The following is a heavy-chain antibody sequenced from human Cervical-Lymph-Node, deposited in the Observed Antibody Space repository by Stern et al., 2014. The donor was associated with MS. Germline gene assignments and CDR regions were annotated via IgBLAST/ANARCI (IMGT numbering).Heavy chain of an antibody. Sequence: VQLVESGGGLVQPGRSLRLSCTPSGFPFGDYGMSWFRQAPGKGLEWVGLIRMRSYGGTTEYAASVKGRFTISRDDSKSIAYLQMTSLRSEDTAVYYCSRGGDYGDYGLPFNPWGQGTLVTVSS. V-gene: IGHV3-49*03. CDR1: GFPFGDYG. J-gene: IGHJ5*02. CDR2: IRMRSYGGTT. CDR3: SRGGDYGDYGLPFNP. D-gene: IGHD4-17*01.